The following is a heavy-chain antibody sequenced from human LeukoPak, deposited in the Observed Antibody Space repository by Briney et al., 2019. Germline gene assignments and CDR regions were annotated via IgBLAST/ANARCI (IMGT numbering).Heavy chain of an antibody. Sequence: PGRSLRLSCAASGFTLSSYDMHWVRQAPGKGLEWVAVISYDGSNKYYADSVKGRFTISRDNSKNTLYPQMNSLRAEDTAVYYCAKDPRGYSGYDYGPLDYWGQGTLVTVSS. CDR3: AKDPRGYSGYDYGPLDY. D-gene: IGHD5-12*01. J-gene: IGHJ4*02. CDR1: GFTLSSYD. V-gene: IGHV3-30*18. CDR2: ISYDGSNK.